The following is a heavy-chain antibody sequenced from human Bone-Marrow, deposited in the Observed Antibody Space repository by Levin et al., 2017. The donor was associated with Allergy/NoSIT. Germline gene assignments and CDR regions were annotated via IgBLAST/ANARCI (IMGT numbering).Heavy chain of an antibody. CDR3: ARIVAGPHWYFDL. V-gene: IGHV4-59*01. J-gene: IGHJ2*01. D-gene: IGHD6-19*01. CDR2: IHYNGNT. Sequence: SETLSLTCTVSGGSISTNFWSWIRQPPGKGLEWIGYIHYNGNTDYNPSLKSRVTISVDTSNNQFSLRLSSVTAADTAVYYCARIVAGPHWYFDLWDRGTLVTVSS. CDR1: GGSISTNF.